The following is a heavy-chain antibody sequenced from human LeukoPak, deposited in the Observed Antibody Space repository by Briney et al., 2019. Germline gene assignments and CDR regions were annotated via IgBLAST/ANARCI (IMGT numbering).Heavy chain of an antibody. Sequence: PGRSLRLSCAASKFTFSSYAMVWARQAPGRGLEWVAVISYDGNSKYHAESVKGRFTISRDNSKNTLYLQMNSLRAEDTAVYFCARGEFNSGDLDYWGQGTLVTVSS. CDR1: KFTFSSYA. J-gene: IGHJ4*02. CDR3: ARGEFNSGDLDY. V-gene: IGHV3-30-3*01. CDR2: ISYDGNSK. D-gene: IGHD3-10*01.